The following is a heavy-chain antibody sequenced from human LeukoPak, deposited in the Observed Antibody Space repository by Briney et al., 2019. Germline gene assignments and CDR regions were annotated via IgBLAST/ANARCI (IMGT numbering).Heavy chain of an antibody. V-gene: IGHV3-53*01. CDR1: GFTVSSNY. Sequence: GGSLRLSCAASGFTVSSNYMSWVRQAPGKGLEWVSVIYSGGSTYYVHSVKGRFSISRDNSKNTLYLQMNSLRAEDTAVYFCAKDRTGYSYRYFLSPWGQGTLVTVSS. CDR2: IYSGGST. J-gene: IGHJ5*02. D-gene: IGHD5-18*01. CDR3: AKDRTGYSYRYFLSP.